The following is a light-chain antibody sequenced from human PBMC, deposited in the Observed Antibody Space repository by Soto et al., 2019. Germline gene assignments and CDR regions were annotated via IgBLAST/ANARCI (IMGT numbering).Light chain of an antibody. CDR2: SNN. CDR1: SSNIGSNY. J-gene: IGLJ2*01. V-gene: IGLV1-47*02. CDR3: AAWDDSLSGPLVV. Sequence: QSVLTRPPSASGTPGQRVTISCSGSSSNIGSNYVYWYQQLPGTAPKLLIYSNNQRPSGVPDRFSGSKSGTSASLAISGLRSEDEADYYCAAWDDSLSGPLVVFGGGTKLTVL.